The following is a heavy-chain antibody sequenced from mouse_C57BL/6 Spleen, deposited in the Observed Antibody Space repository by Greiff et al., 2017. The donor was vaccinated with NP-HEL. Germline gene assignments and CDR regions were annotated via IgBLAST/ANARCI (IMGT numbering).Heavy chain of an antibody. CDR2: IYPSDSET. D-gene: IGHD2-4*01. V-gene: IGHV1-61*01. CDR3: AIYYDYDDGGGPPYYYAMDY. CDR1: GYTFTSYW. J-gene: IGHJ4*01. Sequence: QVQLQQPGAELVRPGSSVKLSCKASGYTFTSYWMDWVKQRPGQGLEWIGNIYPSDSETHYNQKFKDKATLTVDKSSSTAYMQLSSLTSEDSAVYYCAIYYDYDDGGGPPYYYAMDYWGQGTSVTVSS.